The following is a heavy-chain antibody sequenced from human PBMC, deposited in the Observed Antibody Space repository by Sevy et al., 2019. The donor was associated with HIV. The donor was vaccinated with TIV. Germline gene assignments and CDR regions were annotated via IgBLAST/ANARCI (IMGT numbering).Heavy chain of an antibody. Sequence: ASVKVSCKASGYTFTSYGISWVRQAPGQGLEWMGWISAYNGNTNYAQKLQGRVTMTTDTSTSTAYMELRSLRSDDTAVYYCARTRIAAKRTNGHVADYWGQGTLVTVSS. J-gene: IGHJ4*02. CDR2: ISAYNGNT. D-gene: IGHD6-13*01. CDR3: ARTRIAAKRTNGHVADY. V-gene: IGHV1-18*04. CDR1: GYTFTSYG.